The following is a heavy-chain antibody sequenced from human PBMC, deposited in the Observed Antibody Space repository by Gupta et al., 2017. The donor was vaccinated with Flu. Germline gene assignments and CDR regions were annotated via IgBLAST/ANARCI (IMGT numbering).Heavy chain of an antibody. CDR1: Y. CDR3: ARVAYCSTTSCFQPFDH. Sequence: YIHWVRQAPGQGLEWMGRLNPNSGGTKYAQRCQGRVTMTRDTSISTAYMELSRLRSDDTAVYYCARVAYCSTTSCFQPFDHWGQGTLVTVSS. D-gene: IGHD2-2*01. J-gene: IGHJ4*02. CDR2: LNPNSGGT. V-gene: IGHV1-2*06.